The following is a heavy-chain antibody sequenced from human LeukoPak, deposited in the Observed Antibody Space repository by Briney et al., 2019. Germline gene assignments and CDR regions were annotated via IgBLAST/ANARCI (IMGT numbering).Heavy chain of an antibody. Sequence: GGSLRLSCAVSGFTLSQSPMHWVRQTPGKGLEWVAFSSHDATVEYYPDSIRGRFTISRDNSKNTVDLKMNSLRPDDTGVYFCARGGEHDYGETFFWKPMDVWGQGITVTV. D-gene: IGHD4-17*01. J-gene: IGHJ6*02. CDR3: ARGGEHDYGETFFWKPMDV. V-gene: IGHV3-30-3*01. CDR1: GFTLSQSP. CDR2: SSHDATVE.